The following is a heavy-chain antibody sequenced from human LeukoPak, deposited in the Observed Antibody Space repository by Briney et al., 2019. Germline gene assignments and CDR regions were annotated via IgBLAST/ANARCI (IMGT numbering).Heavy chain of an antibody. D-gene: IGHD2-15*01. CDR1: GFTFSSYA. V-gene: IGHV3-30*04. Sequence: PGGSLRLSCAASGFTFSSYAMHWVRQAPGKGLEWVAVISYDGSNKYYADSVKGRFTISRDNSKNTLYLQMNSLRAEDTAVYYCARDGEADIVVVVALFLLDYWGQGTLVTVSS. CDR3: ARDGEADIVVVVALFLLDY. CDR2: ISYDGSNK. J-gene: IGHJ4*02.